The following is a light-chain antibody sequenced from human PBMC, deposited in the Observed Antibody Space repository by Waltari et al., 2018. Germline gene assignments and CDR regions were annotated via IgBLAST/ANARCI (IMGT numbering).Light chain of an antibody. V-gene: IGKV2-28*01. CDR3: MQPLQTPWT. CDR1: QNLLHSNGYNY. J-gene: IGKJ1*01. Sequence: DFVMTQSPLSLPVTPGEPASTSCRSSQNLLHSNGYNYLDWYLQKPGQSPKLLIYMGSNRASGVPDRFSGSGSGTDFTLKISRVEAEDVGVYYCMQPLQTPWTFGQGTKVEIK. CDR2: MGS.